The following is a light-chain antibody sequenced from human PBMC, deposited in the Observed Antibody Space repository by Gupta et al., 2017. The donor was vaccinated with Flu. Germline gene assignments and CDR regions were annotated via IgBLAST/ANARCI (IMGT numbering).Light chain of an antibody. V-gene: IGKV3-11*01. CDR3: QQRRNWPLT. CDR2: DAS. J-gene: IGKJ4*01. Sequence: EIVLTQSPATLSLSPGERATLSCRASQSVSSYLAWYQQKPGQAPRLLIYDASNRATGIPARFSGSGSATDFTLTISSLEPEDFAVYYYQQRRNWPLTFGGGTKVEIK. CDR1: QSVSSY.